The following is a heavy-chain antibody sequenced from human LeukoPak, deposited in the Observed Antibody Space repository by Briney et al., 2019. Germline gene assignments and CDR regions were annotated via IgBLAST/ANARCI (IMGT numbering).Heavy chain of an antibody. D-gene: IGHD5-12*01. Sequence: GGSLRLSCAASGFTFSSFWMGWVRQAPGKGLEWVAHINQDGSKEYYMDSVKARFTISRDSAKNSLSLQMNSLRAEDTAVYYCVRDGGVSGYDLLDYWGQGTLVTVSS. CDR3: VRDGGVSGYDLLDY. CDR2: INQDGSKE. J-gene: IGHJ4*02. V-gene: IGHV3-7*01. CDR1: GFTFSSFW.